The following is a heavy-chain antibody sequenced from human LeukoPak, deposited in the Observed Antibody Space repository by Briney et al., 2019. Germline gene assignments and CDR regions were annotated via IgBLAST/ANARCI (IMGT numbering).Heavy chain of an antibody. CDR3: ARRFGELWGPYYFDY. V-gene: IGHV4-39*07. J-gene: IGHJ4*02. D-gene: IGHD3-10*01. CDR2: IYHSGST. Sequence: SETLSLTCTVSGGSISSGTYYWGWIRQPPGKGLEWIGSIYHSGSTYYNPSLKSRVTISADTSKKQFSLKLKSVTAADTAVYYCARRFGELWGPYYFDYWGQGILVTVSS. CDR1: GGSISSGTYY.